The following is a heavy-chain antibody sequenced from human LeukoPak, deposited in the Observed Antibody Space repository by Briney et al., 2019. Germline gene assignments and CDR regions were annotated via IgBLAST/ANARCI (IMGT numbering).Heavy chain of an antibody. CDR2: ISGSGGST. D-gene: IGHD6-19*01. Sequence: PGGSLRLSCAASGFTFSSYAMSWVCQAPGKELEWVSAISGSGGSTYYADSVKGRFTISRDNSKNTLYLQMNSLRAEDTAVYYCAKGPVAGPVRRGFDYWGQGTLVTVSS. CDR3: AKGPVAGPVRRGFDY. CDR1: GFTFSSYA. V-gene: IGHV3-23*01. J-gene: IGHJ4*02.